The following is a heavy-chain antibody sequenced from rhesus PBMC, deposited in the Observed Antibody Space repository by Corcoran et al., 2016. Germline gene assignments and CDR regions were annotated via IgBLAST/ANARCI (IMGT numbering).Heavy chain of an antibody. D-gene: IGHD2-8*01. V-gene: IGHV4-165*02. J-gene: IGHJ1*01. CDR2: RGGGSGST. CDR3: ASWRYGSGGVCYAAQYFEF. Sequence: QVQLPESGPGLVKPSETLSLTCAVPGGSIRDYYCTWIRQPPGKGLEWIGDRGGGSGSTYYNPSLKSRVTISTDTSKNQFSLKLTSVTVADTAVYYCASWRYGSGGVCYAAQYFEFWGQGALVTVSA. CDR1: GGSIRDYY.